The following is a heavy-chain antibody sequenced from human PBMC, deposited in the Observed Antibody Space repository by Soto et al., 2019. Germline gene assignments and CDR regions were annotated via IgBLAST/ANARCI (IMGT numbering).Heavy chain of an antibody. CDR1: GASISSFN. Sequence: SETLYLTCSVSGASISSFNCNWVRQPAGKGPEWVGRLNIAGTINYNPSLKSRITMSMDTSKNQISLHLRSVTAADTAIYYCARDRGEYTSSWFWYFSHWGHGTLVTVSS. J-gene: IGHJ2*01. CDR3: ARDRGEYTSSWFWYFSH. CDR2: LNIAGTI. V-gene: IGHV4-4*07. D-gene: IGHD6-13*01.